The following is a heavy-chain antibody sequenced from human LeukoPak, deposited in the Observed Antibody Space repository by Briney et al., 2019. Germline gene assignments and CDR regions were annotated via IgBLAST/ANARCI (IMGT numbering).Heavy chain of an antibody. D-gene: IGHD3-22*01. J-gene: IGHJ4*02. CDR3: ATWYYYDSSDYYLADY. Sequence: ASVKVSCKVSGYTLTEFSMHWVRQAPGKGLEWMGGFDPEDGETIYAQELQGRVTMTKDTSTVTAYMELSSLRSEDTAVYYCATWYYYDSSDYYLADYWGQGTLVTVSS. CDR2: FDPEDGET. CDR1: GYTLTEFS. V-gene: IGHV1-24*01.